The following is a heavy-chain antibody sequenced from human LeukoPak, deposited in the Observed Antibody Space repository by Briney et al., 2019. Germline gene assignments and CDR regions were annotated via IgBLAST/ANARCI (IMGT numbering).Heavy chain of an antibody. CDR2: ISYDGSNK. V-gene: IGHV3-30*01. Sequence: PGRSLRLSCAASGFTFSSYAVHWVRQAPGKGLEWVAVISYDGSNKYYADSVKGRFTISRDNSKNTLYLQMNSLRAEDTAVYYCARDHSRSSSSDYFDYWGQGTLIIVSS. J-gene: IGHJ4*02. CDR1: GFTFSSYA. CDR3: ARDHSRSSSSDYFDY. D-gene: IGHD6-6*01.